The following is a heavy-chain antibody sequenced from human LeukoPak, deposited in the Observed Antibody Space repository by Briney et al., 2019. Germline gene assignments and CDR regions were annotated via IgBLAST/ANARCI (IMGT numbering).Heavy chain of an antibody. CDR3: ARDGGEGYFDY. J-gene: IGHJ4*02. Sequence: PVKVSCKASGGTFSSYAISWVRQAPGQGLGWMGGIIPIFGTANYAQKFQGRVTITADESTSTAYMELSSLRSEDTAVYYCARDGGEGYFDYWGQGTLVTVSS. CDR2: IIPIFGTA. CDR1: GGTFSSYA. V-gene: IGHV1-69*01. D-gene: IGHD2-15*01.